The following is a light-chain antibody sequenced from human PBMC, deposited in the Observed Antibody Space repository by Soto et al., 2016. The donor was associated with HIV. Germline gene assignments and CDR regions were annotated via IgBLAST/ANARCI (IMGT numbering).Light chain of an antibody. V-gene: IGLV3-21*03. CDR3: QVWDVSSDHVV. J-gene: IGLJ2*01. CDR2: DDS. CDR1: NIGSKS. Sequence: SYELTQSPSVSVAPGKTAMITCGGHNIGSKSVQWYQQKPGQAPVLVVYDDSDRPSGIPERFSGSNSGNTATLTISRVAAGDEADYYCQVWDVSSDHVVFGGGTKLTVL.